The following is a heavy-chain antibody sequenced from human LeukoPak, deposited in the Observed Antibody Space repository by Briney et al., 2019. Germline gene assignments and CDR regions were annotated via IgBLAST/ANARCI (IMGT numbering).Heavy chain of an antibody. V-gene: IGHV3-23*01. Sequence: PGGSLRLSCVASGFTFSNYAMSWVRQSPGKGLEWVSAISTSGGNTYYADSVKGRFTISRDISKNTLYLQMNSLRAEDTAVYYCAKESALYSSSPFDYWGQGTLVTVSS. J-gene: IGHJ4*02. D-gene: IGHD6-6*01. CDR3: AKESALYSSSPFDY. CDR2: ISTSGGNT. CDR1: GFTFSNYA.